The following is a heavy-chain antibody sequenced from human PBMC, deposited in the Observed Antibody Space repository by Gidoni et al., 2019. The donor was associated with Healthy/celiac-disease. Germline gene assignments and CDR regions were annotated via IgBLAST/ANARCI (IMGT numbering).Heavy chain of an antibody. CDR3: ARAMVRGVEYYYGMDV. Sequence: QVQLVASGGGLFKPGGSLRLSCSASGFTFSDYYMSWILQAPGKGLEWVSYISSSSSYTNYADSVKGRFTISRDNAKNSLYLQMNSLRAEDTAVYYCARAMVRGVEYYYGMDVWGQGTTVTVSS. CDR2: ISSSSSYT. J-gene: IGHJ6*02. V-gene: IGHV3-11*05. CDR1: GFTFSDYY. D-gene: IGHD3-10*01.